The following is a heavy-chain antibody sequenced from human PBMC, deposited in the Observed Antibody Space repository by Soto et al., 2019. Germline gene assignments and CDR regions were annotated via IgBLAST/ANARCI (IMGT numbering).Heavy chain of an antibody. D-gene: IGHD4-4*01. J-gene: IGHJ6*02. CDR3: AKPPVITASYYYYDMDV. Sequence: VQLQQWGAGLLKPSETLSLTCAVYGGSFSGYYWTWVRQPPGKGLEWVSGISGSGISTYYADSVKGRFTISRDNSKNTVFLQMNSLRAEDTAVYYCAKPPVITASYYYYDMDVWGQGTTVTVSS. CDR2: ISGSGIST. V-gene: IGHV3-23*01. CDR1: GGSFSGYY.